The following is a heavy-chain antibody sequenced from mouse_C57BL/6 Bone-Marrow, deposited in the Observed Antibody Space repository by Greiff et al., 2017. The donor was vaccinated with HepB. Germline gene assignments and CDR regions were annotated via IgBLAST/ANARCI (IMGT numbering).Heavy chain of an antibody. CDR3: ARDYYGSSYVVYFDY. Sequence: QVQLQQSGAELVKPGASVKMSCKASGYTFTSYWITWVKQRPGQGLEWIGDIYPGSGSTNYNEKFKSKATLTVDTSSSTAYMQLSSLTSEDSAVYYCARDYYGSSYVVYFDYWGQGTTLTVSS. J-gene: IGHJ2*01. D-gene: IGHD1-1*01. V-gene: IGHV1-55*01. CDR2: IYPGSGST. CDR1: GYTFTSYW.